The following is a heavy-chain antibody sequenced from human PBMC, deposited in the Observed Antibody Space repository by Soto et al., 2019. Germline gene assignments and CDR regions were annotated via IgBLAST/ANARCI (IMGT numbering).Heavy chain of an antibody. V-gene: IGHV4-61*01. CDR3: ARANILTGYYIGMDV. CDR1: DGSVSSINYY. D-gene: IGHD3-9*01. CDR2: IYYTGST. J-gene: IGHJ6*02. Sequence: SETLSLTCTISDGSVSSINYYWRWIGQPPGKGLEWIGYIYYTGSTNYNPSLKSRVTISVDTSKNQFSLKLSSVTAADTAVDYCARANILTGYYIGMDVWGQGTTVT.